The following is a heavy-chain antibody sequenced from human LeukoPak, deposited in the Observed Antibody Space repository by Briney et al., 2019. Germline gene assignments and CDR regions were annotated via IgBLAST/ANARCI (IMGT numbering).Heavy chain of an antibody. CDR1: GGSINSGGYY. CDR2: IYHSGST. CDR3: ARGGSYHLPGDY. D-gene: IGHD1-26*01. Sequence: PSETLSLTCTFSGGSINSGGYYWNWIRQPPGKGLEWIGYIYHSGSTYYNPSLKSRITISVDTSKNQFSLKLSSVTAADTAVYYCARGGSYHLPGDYWGQGTLVTVSS. V-gene: IGHV4-30-2*01. J-gene: IGHJ4*02.